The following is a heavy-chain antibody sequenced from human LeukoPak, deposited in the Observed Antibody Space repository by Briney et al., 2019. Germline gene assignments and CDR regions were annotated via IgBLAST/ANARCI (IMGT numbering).Heavy chain of an antibody. D-gene: IGHD2-8*01. CDR1: GFTFSNYP. CDR3: ARDSGVYYPDLVFDY. Sequence: GGSLRLSCAASGFTFSNYPMHWDRQAPGKGLEWVALISYDGSNKYYGDSVEGRFTISRDNSKNTLYLQMNSLRAEDTAVYYCARDSGVYYPDLVFDYWGQGTLVTVSS. V-gene: IGHV3-30*04. CDR2: ISYDGSNK. J-gene: IGHJ4*02.